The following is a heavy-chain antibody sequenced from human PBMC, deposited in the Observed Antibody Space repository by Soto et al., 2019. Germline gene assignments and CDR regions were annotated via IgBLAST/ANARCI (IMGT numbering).Heavy chain of an antibody. D-gene: IGHD7-27*01. CDR3: ARVKSLGIAYYFDY. J-gene: IGHJ4*02. CDR2: ISSSSSTI. CDR1: GFTFSRYS. Sequence: GGSLRLSCAASGFTFSRYSMNWVRQAPGKGLEWVSYISSSSSTIYYADSVKGRFTISRDNAKNSLYLQMNSLRAEDTAVYYCARVKSLGIAYYFDYWGQGTLVTVSS. V-gene: IGHV3-48*04.